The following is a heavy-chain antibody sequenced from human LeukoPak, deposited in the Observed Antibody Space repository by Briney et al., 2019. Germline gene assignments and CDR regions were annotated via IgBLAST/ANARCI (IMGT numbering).Heavy chain of an antibody. CDR1: GGTFSSYA. Sequence: GASVKVSCKASGGTFSSYAISWVRQAPGQGLEWMGRIIPILGIANYAQKFQGRVTITADKSTSTAYMELSSLRSEDTAVYYCAGADENYYDSSGYDYWGQGTLVTVSS. CDR3: AGADENYYDSSGYDY. J-gene: IGHJ4*02. CDR2: IIPILGIA. V-gene: IGHV1-69*04. D-gene: IGHD3-22*01.